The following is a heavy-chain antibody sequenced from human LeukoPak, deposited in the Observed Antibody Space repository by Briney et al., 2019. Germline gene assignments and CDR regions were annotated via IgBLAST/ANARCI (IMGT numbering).Heavy chain of an antibody. J-gene: IGHJ6*02. CDR1: GFTFSSYA. CDR3: ARDSGVLMVYANPYYYYYYGMDV. Sequence: GGSLRLSCAASGFTFSSYAMHWVRQAPGKGLEWVAIISYDGSNKYYADSVKGRFTISRDNSKNTLYLQMNSLRAEDTAVYYCARDSGVLMVYANPYYYYYYGMDVWGQGTTVTVSS. V-gene: IGHV3-30-3*01. CDR2: ISYDGSNK. D-gene: IGHD2-8*01.